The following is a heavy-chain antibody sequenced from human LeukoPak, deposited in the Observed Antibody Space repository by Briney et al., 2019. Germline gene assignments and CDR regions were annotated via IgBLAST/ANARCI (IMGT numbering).Heavy chain of an antibody. CDR1: GGSLSGHY. CDR2: IHDTGST. V-gene: IGHV4-59*11. J-gene: IGHJ4*02. Sequence: SETLSLTCSVSGGSLSGHYWSWIRQPPGKGLELIGHIHDTGSTFYNPSHRGRVTISLDTSNNQFSLKLTSMTAADTAVYYCARFSSGCSTSSCYLTYWGQGTLVTVS. D-gene: IGHD2-2*01. CDR3: ARFSSGCSTSSCYLTY.